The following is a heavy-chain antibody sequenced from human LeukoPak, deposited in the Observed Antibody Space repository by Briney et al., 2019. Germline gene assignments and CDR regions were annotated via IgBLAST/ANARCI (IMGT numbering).Heavy chain of an antibody. V-gene: IGHV4-30-2*01. CDR3: ARYDILPGAHDGFDL. D-gene: IGHD3-9*01. Sequence: SETLSLTCAVSGASISSGDINSGDHAWSWIRQPPGKGLEWIGHIYRDGSTFYNPSLKSRVTMSVDRSKNHFSLKLSSVTAADTAVYYCARYDILPGAHDGFDLWGHGTRVTVSS. CDR2: IYRDGST. J-gene: IGHJ3*01. CDR1: GASISSGDINSGDHA.